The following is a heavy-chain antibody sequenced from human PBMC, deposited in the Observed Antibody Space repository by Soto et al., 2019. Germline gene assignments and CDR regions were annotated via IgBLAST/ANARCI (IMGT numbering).Heavy chain of an antibody. CDR3: ARHSYDSSGLRELDMIYYYYYGMDV. V-gene: IGHV5-51*01. D-gene: IGHD3-22*01. J-gene: IGHJ6*02. CDR1: GYSFTSYW. CDR2: IYPGDSDT. Sequence: PGESLKISCKGSGYSFTSYWIGWVRQMPGKGLEWMGIIYPGDSDTRYSPSFQGQVTISADKSISTAYLQWSSLKASDTAMYYCARHSYDSSGLRELDMIYYYYYGMDVWGQGTTVTVSS.